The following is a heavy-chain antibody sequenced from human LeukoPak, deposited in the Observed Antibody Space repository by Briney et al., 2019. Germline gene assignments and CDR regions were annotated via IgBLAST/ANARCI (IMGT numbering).Heavy chain of an antibody. V-gene: IGHV5-51*01. CDR2: IYPGDSDT. Sequence: GESLKISCKGSGYFFTSYWIAWVRQMPGKGLEWMGIIYPGDSDTRYSPSFQGQVTMSADKSISTAYLQWSSLKASYTAMYYCARSYGSGSYGGAFDIWGQGTMVTVPS. J-gene: IGHJ3*02. CDR3: ARSYGSGSYGGAFDI. D-gene: IGHD3-10*01. CDR1: GYFFTSYW.